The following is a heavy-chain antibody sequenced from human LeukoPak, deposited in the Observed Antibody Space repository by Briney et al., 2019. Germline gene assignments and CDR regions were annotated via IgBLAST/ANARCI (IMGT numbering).Heavy chain of an antibody. CDR1: VGSISSYY. D-gene: IGHD5-18*01. CDR3: ATSPIQLWLPFDY. J-gene: IGHJ4*02. V-gene: IGHV4-59*01. CDR2: IYYSGST. Sequence: SETLSLTCTVSVGSISSYYWSWIRQPPGKGLEWIGYIYYSGSTNYNPSLKSRVTISVDTSKNQFSLKLSSVTAADTAVYYCATSPIQLWLPFDYWGQGTLVTVSS.